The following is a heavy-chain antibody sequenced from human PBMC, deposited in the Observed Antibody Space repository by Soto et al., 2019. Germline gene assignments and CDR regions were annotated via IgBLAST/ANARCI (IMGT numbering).Heavy chain of an antibody. D-gene: IGHD6-13*01. CDR3: ARAAMGGSSWPFDY. V-gene: IGHV4-59*12. CDR1: GGSISSYY. Sequence: PSETLSLTCTVSGGSISSYYWSWIRQPPGKGLELIGYIYSRGTTIYNPSLKSRVTISEDTSKNQFSLKLNSVTAADTAVYYCARAAMGGSSWPFDYWGQGTLVTVSS. CDR2: IYSRGTT. J-gene: IGHJ4*02.